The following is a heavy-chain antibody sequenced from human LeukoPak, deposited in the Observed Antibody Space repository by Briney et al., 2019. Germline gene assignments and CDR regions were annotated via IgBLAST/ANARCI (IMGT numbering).Heavy chain of an antibody. V-gene: IGHV3-74*01. CDR1: GFTFSSYW. Sequence: QAGGSLRLSCAASGFTFSSYWMDWVRQAPGKGLVWVSRINSDGSSTSYADSVKGRFTISRDNSKNTLYLQMNSLRAEDTAVYYCAKAPIVVVTAIPVPPRFDPWGQGTLVTVSS. CDR3: AKAPIVVVTAIPVPPRFDP. CDR2: INSDGSST. J-gene: IGHJ5*02. D-gene: IGHD2-21*02.